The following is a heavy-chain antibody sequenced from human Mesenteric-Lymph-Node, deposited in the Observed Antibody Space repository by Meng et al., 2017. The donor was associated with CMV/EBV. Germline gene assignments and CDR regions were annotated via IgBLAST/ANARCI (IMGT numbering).Heavy chain of an antibody. CDR1: GFTFSSYG. Sequence: SLKISCAASGFTFSSYGMNWVRQAPGKGLEWVAVIWYDGSNKYYADSVKGRFTVSRDNSKNTLYLQMNSLRADDTAVYYCAKNWDAGYTYGYSADYWGQGTLVTVSS. V-gene: IGHV3-33*06. CDR2: IWYDGSNK. J-gene: IGHJ4*02. CDR3: AKNWDAGYTYGYSADY. D-gene: IGHD5-18*01.